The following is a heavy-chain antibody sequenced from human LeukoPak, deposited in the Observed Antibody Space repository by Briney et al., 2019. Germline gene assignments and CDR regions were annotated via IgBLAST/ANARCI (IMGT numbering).Heavy chain of an antibody. CDR1: GGSISSGGYY. V-gene: IGHV4-31*03. J-gene: IGHJ4*01. D-gene: IGHD1-26*01. Sequence: PSETLSLTCTVSGGSISSGGYYWSWIRQHPGKGLEWIGYIYYSGSTYYNPSLKSRVTISVDTSKNQFSLKLSSVTAADTAVYYCARVVGATPDNYFDYWGHGTLVTVSS. CDR2: IYYSGST. CDR3: ARVVGATPDNYFDY.